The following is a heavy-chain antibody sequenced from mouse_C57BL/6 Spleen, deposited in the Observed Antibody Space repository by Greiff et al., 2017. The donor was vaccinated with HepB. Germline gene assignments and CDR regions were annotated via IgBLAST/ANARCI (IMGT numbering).Heavy chain of an antibody. CDR2: INPNNGGT. V-gene: IGHV1-18*01. J-gene: IGHJ4*01. D-gene: IGHD3-2*01. CDR3: ARSDSASMDY. Sequence: EVQRVESGPELVKPGASVKIPCKASGYTFTDYNMDWVKQSHGKSLEWIGEINPNNGGTIYNQKFKGKATLTVDKSSSTAYMELRSLTSEDTAVYYCARSDSASMDYWGQGTSVTVSS. CDR1: GYTFTDYN.